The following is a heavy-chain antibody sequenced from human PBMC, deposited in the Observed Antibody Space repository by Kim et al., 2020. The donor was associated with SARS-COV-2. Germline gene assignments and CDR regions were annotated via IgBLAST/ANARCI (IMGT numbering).Heavy chain of an antibody. Sequence: GESLKISCKGSGYSFTSYWISWVRQMPGKGLEWMGRIDPSDSYTNYSPSFQGHVTISADKSISTAYLQWSSLKASDTAMYYCARRVSYCSGGSCLNWFDPWGQGTLVTVSS. CDR1: GYSFTSYW. CDR3: ARRVSYCSGGSCLNWFDP. CDR2: IDPSDSYT. J-gene: IGHJ5*02. V-gene: IGHV5-10-1*01. D-gene: IGHD2-15*01.